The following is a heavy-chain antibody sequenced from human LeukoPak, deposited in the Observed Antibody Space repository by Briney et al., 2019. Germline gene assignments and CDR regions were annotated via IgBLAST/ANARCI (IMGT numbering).Heavy chain of an antibody. CDR1: GGSISSYY. CDR3: ARRGYCSGGTCYAIDY. V-gene: IGHV4-39*01. CDR2: IYYSGST. J-gene: IGHJ4*02. D-gene: IGHD2-15*01. Sequence: PSETLSLTCTVSGGSISSYYWSWIRQPPGKGLEWIGSIYYSGSTYYNPSLKSRVTISVDTSKNQFSLKLSSVTAADTAVYYCARRGYCSGGTCYAIDYWGQGTLVTVSS.